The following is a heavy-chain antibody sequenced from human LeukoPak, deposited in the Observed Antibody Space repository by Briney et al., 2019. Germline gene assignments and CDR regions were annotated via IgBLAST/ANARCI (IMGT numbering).Heavy chain of an antibody. CDR2: IYISGST. CDR1: GGSISSHY. Sequence: PSETLSLTCTVSGGSISSHYWSWIRQPAGKGLEWIGRIYISGSTNYNPSLKSRVTMSVDTSKSQFSLKLSSVSAADTAVYYCARGDVVYSNCYFDYWGQGTLVTVSS. D-gene: IGHD4-4*01. J-gene: IGHJ4*02. V-gene: IGHV4-4*07. CDR3: ARGDVVYSNCYFDY.